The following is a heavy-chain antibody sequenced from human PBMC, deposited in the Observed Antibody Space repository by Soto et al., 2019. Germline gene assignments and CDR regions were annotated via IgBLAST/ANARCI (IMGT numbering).Heavy chain of an antibody. CDR3: ARDGEMTTVTSRYYYMDV. D-gene: IGHD4-4*01. CDR1: GGTFSSYT. CDR2: IIPILGIA. V-gene: IGHV1-69*08. Sequence: QVQLVQSGAEVKQPGSSVKVSCKASGGTFSSYTISWVRQAPGQGLEWMGRIIPILGIANYAQKFQGRVTITADKSTSTAYMELSSLRSEDTAVYYCARDGEMTTVTSRYYYMDVWGKGTTVTVSS. J-gene: IGHJ6*03.